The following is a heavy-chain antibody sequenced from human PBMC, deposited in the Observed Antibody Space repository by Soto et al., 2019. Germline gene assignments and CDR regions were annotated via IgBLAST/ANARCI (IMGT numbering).Heavy chain of an antibody. D-gene: IGHD2-15*01. Sequence: SETLSLTCTVSGGSISTSVYSWGWIRQPPGKGLEWIGSIHYSGGTYYNPSLKSRVTMSVDTSKNQFSLKLSSVTAADTAVYYCARHRYCSGGSCYHLDNWFDPWGQGSLVTVSS. V-gene: IGHV4-39*01. J-gene: IGHJ5*02. CDR3: ARHRYCSGGSCYHLDNWFDP. CDR2: IHYSGGT. CDR1: GGSISTSVYS.